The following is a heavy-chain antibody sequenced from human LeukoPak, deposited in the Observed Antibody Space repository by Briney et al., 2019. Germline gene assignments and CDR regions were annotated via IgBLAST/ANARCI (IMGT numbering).Heavy chain of an antibody. CDR2: IYSGGRT. CDR3: AREAYSGYDSLYNWFDP. V-gene: IGHV3-66*01. Sequence: GGSLRLSCAASGFTVSSNYMSWVRQAPGKGLEWVSVIYSGGRTYYADSVKGRFTISRDNSKNTLYLQMNSLRAEDTAVYHCAREAYSGYDSLYNWFDPWGQGTLVTVSS. J-gene: IGHJ5*02. CDR1: GFTVSSNY. D-gene: IGHD5-12*01.